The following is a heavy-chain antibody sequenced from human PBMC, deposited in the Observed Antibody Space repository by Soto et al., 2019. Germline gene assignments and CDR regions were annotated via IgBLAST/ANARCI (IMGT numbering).Heavy chain of an antibody. CDR2: IWYDGSNK. J-gene: IGHJ4*02. CDR1: GFTFSSYG. D-gene: IGHD6-19*01. CDR3: ARDLAAVAGTGNSGY. V-gene: IGHV3-33*01. Sequence: QVQLVESGGGVVQPGRSLRLSCAASGFTFSSYGMHWVRQAPGKGLEWVAVIWYDGSNKYYADSVKGRFTISRDNSKNTLYLQMNSLRAEDTAVYYCARDLAAVAGTGNSGYWGQGTLVTVSS.